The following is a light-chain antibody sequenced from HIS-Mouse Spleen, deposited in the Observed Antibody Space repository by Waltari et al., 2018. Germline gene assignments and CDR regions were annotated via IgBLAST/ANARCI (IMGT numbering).Light chain of an antibody. CDR1: ALPKKY. V-gene: IGLV3-10*01. J-gene: IGLJ2*01. Sequence: SYELTQPPSVSVSPGQTARITCSGDALPKKYAYWYQQKSGQAPVLVIYEDSKRPSGIPGRFLVSSQGTMATLTISGAQVEDEADYYCYSTDSSGNHRVFGGGTKLTVL. CDR2: EDS. CDR3: YSTDSSGNHRV.